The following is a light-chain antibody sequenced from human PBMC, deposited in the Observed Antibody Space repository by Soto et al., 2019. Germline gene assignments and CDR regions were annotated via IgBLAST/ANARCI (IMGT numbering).Light chain of an antibody. V-gene: IGKV3-20*01. Sequence: EIVLTQSPGTLSLSPGERATLSCRASQSVTSSYLAWYQQKPGQAPRLLIYDASSRATGIPDRFSGSGSGTDFTPTISRLEPEFFAVYYCQQYGSLFTFGPGTKVDIK. J-gene: IGKJ3*01. CDR1: QSVTSSY. CDR2: DAS. CDR3: QQYGSLFT.